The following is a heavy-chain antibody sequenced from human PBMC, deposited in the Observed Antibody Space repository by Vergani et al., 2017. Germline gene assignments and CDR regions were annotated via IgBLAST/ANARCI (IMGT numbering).Heavy chain of an antibody. CDR1: GFTFSSYA. CDR3: ARAEDAFDI. J-gene: IGHJ3*02. Sequence: QVQLVESGGGVVQPGRSLRLSCAASGFTFSSYAMHWVRQAPGKGLEWVAVISYDGSNKYYADSVKDRFTISRDNSKNTLYLQMNSLRAEDTAVYYCARAEDAFDIWGQGTMVTVSS. CDR2: ISYDGSNK. V-gene: IGHV3-30*01.